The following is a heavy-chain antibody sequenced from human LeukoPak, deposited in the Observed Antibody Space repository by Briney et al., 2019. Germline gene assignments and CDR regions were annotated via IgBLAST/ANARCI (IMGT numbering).Heavy chain of an antibody. CDR2: IYYSGST. V-gene: IGHV4-39*07. CDR1: GGSISSSSYY. J-gene: IGHJ3*02. D-gene: IGHD1-14*01. Sequence: SETLSLTCTVSGGSISSSSYYWGWIRQPPGKGLEWIGSIYYSGSTNYNPSLKSRVTISVDTSKNQFSLILTSVTAADTAVYYCASLAPEPDAFDIWGQGTMVTVSS. CDR3: ASLAPEPDAFDI.